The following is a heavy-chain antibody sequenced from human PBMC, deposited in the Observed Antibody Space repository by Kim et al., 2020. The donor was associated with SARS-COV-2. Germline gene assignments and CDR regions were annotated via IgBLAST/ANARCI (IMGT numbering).Heavy chain of an antibody. CDR3: ARVPRGVRGVIPLDY. V-gene: IGHV1-2*02. J-gene: IGHJ4*02. Sequence: ASVKVSCKASGYTFTGYYMHWVRQAPGQGLEWMGWINPNSGGTNYAQKFQGRVTMTRDTSISTAYMELSRLRSDDTAVYYCARVPRGVRGVIPLDYWGQGTLVTVSS. CDR1: GYTFTGYY. D-gene: IGHD3-10*01. CDR2: INPNSGGT.